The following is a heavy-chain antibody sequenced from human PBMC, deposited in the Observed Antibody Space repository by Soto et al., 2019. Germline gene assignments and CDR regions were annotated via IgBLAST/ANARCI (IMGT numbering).Heavy chain of an antibody. V-gene: IGHV3-30*18. CDR2: ISYDGSNK. CDR3: AKDLSVSEGNWFDP. CDR1: GFTFSSYG. D-gene: IGHD6-25*01. Sequence: QVQLVESGGGVVQPGRSLRLSCAASGFTFSSYGMHWFRQAPGRGLEWVAVISYDGSNKYYADSVKGRFTISRDNSKNTLYLQMNSLRAEGTAVYYCAKDLSVSEGNWFDPWGQGTLVTVSS. J-gene: IGHJ5*02.